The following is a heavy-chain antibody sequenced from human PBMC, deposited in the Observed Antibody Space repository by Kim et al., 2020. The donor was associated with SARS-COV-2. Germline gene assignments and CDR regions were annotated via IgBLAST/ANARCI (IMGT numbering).Heavy chain of an antibody. D-gene: IGHD2-21*02. CDR3: AKMTLAN. J-gene: IGHJ1*01. CDR2: ISESGRTI. CDR1: GFKMSDYV. Sequence: GGSLRLSCEASGFKMSDYVMTWVRQAPGKGLEWVSTISESGRTIFYAGSVKGRFTISRDNSKNMLYLQVDHLRVEDTAVYYCAKMTLANWGQGTLVTVSS. V-gene: IGHV3-23*01.